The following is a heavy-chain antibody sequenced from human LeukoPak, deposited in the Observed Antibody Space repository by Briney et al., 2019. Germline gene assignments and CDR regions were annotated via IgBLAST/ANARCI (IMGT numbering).Heavy chain of an antibody. CDR3: ARDSRDYALETGYFQH. J-gene: IGHJ1*01. Sequence: GGSLRLSCAASGFTFSSYGMHWVRQAPRKGLGWVAVIWYDGSNKYYADSVKGRFTISRDNSKNTLYLQMSSLRAEDTAVYYCARDSRDYALETGYFQHWGQGTLVTVSS. D-gene: IGHD4-17*01. CDR1: GFTFSSYG. V-gene: IGHV3-33*01. CDR2: IWYDGSNK.